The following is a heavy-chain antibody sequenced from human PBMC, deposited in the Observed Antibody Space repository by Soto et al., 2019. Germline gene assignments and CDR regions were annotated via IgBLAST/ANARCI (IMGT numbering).Heavy chain of an antibody. CDR2: ISFDGNYK. Sequence: QVQLVESGGGVVQPGRSLRLSCVGSGFTFSSYGMHWVRQAPGKGLEWLAVISFDGNYKYHADSVKGRITISRVNSKNTLLLEMSSLTPEDTAVDYCVKESFHRGSDENWYFDLWGRGTLVTVSS. V-gene: IGHV3-30*18. J-gene: IGHJ2*01. CDR1: GFTFSSYG. D-gene: IGHD1-26*01. CDR3: VKESFHRGSDENWYFDL.